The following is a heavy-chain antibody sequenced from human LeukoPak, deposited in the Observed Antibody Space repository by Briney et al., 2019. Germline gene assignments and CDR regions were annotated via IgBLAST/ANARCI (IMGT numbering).Heavy chain of an antibody. CDR3: AKVVGSWSNYYYYGMDV. CDR1: GFTFSSHA. D-gene: IGHD6-13*01. V-gene: IGHV3-23*01. J-gene: IGHJ6*02. Sequence: PGGSLRLSCAASGFTFSSHAMSWVRQAPGKGLEWVSAISGSGGSTYYADSVKGRFTISRDNSKNTLYLQMNSLRAEDTAVYYCAKVVGSWSNYYYYGMDVWGQGTTVTVSS. CDR2: ISGSGGST.